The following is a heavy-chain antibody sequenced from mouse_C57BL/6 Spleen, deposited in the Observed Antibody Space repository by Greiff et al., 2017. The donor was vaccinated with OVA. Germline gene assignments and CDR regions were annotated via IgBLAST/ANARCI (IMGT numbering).Heavy chain of an antibody. CDR1: GFSLTSYG. Sequence: VQLQQSGPGLVQPSQSLSITCTVSGFSLTSYGVHWVRQSPGKGLEWLGVIWSGGSTDYNAAFISRLSISKDNSKSQVFFKMNSLQADDTAIYYCARNRGGIYYYGSSYWYFDVWGTGTTVTVSS. J-gene: IGHJ1*03. V-gene: IGHV2-2*01. CDR2: IWSGGST. CDR3: ARNRGGIYYYGSSYWYFDV. D-gene: IGHD1-1*01.